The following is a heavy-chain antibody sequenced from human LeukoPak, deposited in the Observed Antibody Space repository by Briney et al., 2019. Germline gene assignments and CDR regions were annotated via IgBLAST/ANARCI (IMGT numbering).Heavy chain of an antibody. J-gene: IGHJ4*02. Sequence: PSETLSLTCAVYGGSFSGYYWSWIRQPPGKGLEWIGEINHSGSTNYNPSLKSRVTISVDTSKNQFSLKLSSVTAADTAVYYCARPKKTYYHGSGSYYYWGQGTLVTVSS. D-gene: IGHD3-10*01. CDR3: ARPKKTYYHGSGSYYY. CDR2: INHSGST. CDR1: GGSFSGYY. V-gene: IGHV4-34*01.